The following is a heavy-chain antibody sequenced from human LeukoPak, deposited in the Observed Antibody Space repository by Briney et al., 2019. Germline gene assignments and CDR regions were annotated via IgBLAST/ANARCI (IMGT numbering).Heavy chain of an antibody. CDR3: PKPSSGYNLVAYYI. D-gene: IGHD3-22*01. CDR1: GLTYCSYG. CDR2: IRGSGGGT. Sequence: GGSLRLSCAASGLTYCSYGRSGLRQPPGKGLEWVSGIRGSGGGTYYAHSVKGRFTISRDNSKNTLYLQMNSLRAEDTAVYYCPKPSSGYNLVAYYIWGQGTMVTVSS. J-gene: IGHJ3*02. V-gene: IGHV3-23*01.